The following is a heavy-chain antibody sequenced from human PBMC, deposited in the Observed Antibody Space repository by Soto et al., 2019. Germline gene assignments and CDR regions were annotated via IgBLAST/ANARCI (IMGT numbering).Heavy chain of an antibody. V-gene: IGHV3-30*18. CDR1: GFTFSSYG. J-gene: IGHJ4*02. D-gene: IGHD4-17*01. CDR2: ISYDGSNK. CDR3: AKSRIDDYGDYHRTDYFDY. Sequence: PGGSLRLSCAASGFTFSSYGMHWVRQAPGKGLEWVAVISYDGSNKYYADSVKGRFTISRDNSKNTLYLQMNSLRAEDTAVYYCAKSRIDDYGDYHRTDYFDYWGQGTLVTVSS.